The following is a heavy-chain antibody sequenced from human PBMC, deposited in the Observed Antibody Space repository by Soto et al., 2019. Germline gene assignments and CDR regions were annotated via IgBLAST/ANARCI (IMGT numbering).Heavy chain of an antibody. CDR1: GQSCSGHS. CDR2: INESGST. Sequence: QVQLQQWGAGLVKPSETLSLSCAVYGQSCSGHSSAWIRQPPGKGLEWIGEINESGSTYYNPSLKSRVTISTDTSKNPFSPKLGSVSAADTAAYFCARGSGIVALPSELEDVNYDYWGQGTLVNVSS. J-gene: IGHJ4*02. D-gene: IGHD1-1*01. CDR3: ARGSGIVALPSELEDVNYDY. V-gene: IGHV4-34*01.